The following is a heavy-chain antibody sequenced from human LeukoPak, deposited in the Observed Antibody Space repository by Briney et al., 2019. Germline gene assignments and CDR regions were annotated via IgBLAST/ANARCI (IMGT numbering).Heavy chain of an antibody. Sequence: ASVKVSCKASGYTFTGYYMHWVRQAPGQGLEWMGWINPNSGGTNYAQKFQGGVTMTRDTSISTAYMELSRLRSDDTAVYYCARVTHYYGSGDGMDVWGQGTTVTVSS. CDR2: INPNSGGT. CDR1: GYTFTGYY. V-gene: IGHV1-2*02. D-gene: IGHD3-10*01. J-gene: IGHJ6*02. CDR3: ARVTHYYGSGDGMDV.